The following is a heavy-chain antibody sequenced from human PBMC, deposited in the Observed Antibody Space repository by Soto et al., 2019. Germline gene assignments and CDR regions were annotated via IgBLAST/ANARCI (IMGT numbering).Heavy chain of an antibody. CDR1: GFTFGDYA. CDR2: IRSKAYGGTT. Sequence: GGSLRLSCTASGFTFGDYAMSWFRQAPGKGLERVGFIRSKAYGGTTEYAASVKGRFTISRDDSKSIAYLQMNSLKTEDTAVYYCTRDKNLFWSGYYILGYYYYGMDVWGQGTTVTVSS. V-gene: IGHV3-49*03. D-gene: IGHD3-3*01. CDR3: TRDKNLFWSGYYILGYYYYGMDV. J-gene: IGHJ6*02.